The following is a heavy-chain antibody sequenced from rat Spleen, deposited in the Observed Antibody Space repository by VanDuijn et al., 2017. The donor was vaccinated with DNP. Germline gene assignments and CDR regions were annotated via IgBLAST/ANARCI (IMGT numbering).Heavy chain of an antibody. V-gene: IGHV1-43*01. CDR2: INTGSGGT. D-gene: IGHD1-4*01. CDR3: TRDLHFGYNYAFDY. J-gene: IGHJ2*01. CDR1: GYTFTSYY. Sequence: QVQLQQSGAELAKPGSSVKISCKASGYTFTSYYISWIKQTTGQGPEYIGYINTGSGGTNYNERFKGKATLTVDKSSSTAFMQLSSLTPDDSAVYYCTRDLHFGYNYAFDYWGQGVMVSVSS.